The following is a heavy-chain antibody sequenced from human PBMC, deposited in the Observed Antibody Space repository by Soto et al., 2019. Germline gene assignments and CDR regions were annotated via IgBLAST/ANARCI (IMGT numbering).Heavy chain of an antibody. V-gene: IGHV3-21*06. Sequence: LRLSCAASGFTFTRYSMNWVRQAPGKGLEWVSSISSTTNYIYYGDSMKGRFTISRDNGKNSLYLEIHSLRAEDTAVYYCARESEDLTSNFDYWGQGTQVTVSS. CDR3: ARESEDLTSNFDY. CDR2: ISSTTNYI. J-gene: IGHJ4*02. CDR1: GFTFTRYS.